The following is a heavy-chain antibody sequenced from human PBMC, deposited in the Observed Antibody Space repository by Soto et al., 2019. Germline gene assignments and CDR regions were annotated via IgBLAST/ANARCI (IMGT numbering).Heavy chain of an antibody. V-gene: IGHV4-38-2*02. J-gene: IGHJ6*02. Sequence: SETLSLTCTVSGASISSGYYWGWIRQPPGKGLEWIGSIYHSGSTYYNPSLKSRVTISVDTSKNQFSLKLSSVTAADTAVYYCARDGSFITMVRGVIVYYGMDVWGQGTTVTVSS. CDR1: GASISSGYY. CDR3: ARDGSFITMVRGVIVYYGMDV. CDR2: IYHSGST. D-gene: IGHD3-10*01.